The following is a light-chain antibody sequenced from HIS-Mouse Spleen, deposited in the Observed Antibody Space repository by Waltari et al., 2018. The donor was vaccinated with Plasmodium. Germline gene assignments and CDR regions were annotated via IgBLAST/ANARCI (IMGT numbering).Light chain of an antibody. CDR1: SRDVGGYHY. Sequence: QSALTQPASVSGSPGQSITISCPGTSRDVGGYHYVSWYQQHPGKAPKLMIYDVSNRPSGVSNRFSGSKSGNTASLTISGLQAEDEADYYCSSYTSSSTLDVVFGGGTKLTVL. CDR2: DVS. CDR3: SSYTSSSTLDVV. J-gene: IGLJ2*01. V-gene: IGLV2-14*03.